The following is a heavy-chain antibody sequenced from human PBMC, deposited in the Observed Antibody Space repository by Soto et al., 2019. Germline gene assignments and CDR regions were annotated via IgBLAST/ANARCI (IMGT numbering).Heavy chain of an antibody. J-gene: IGHJ6*02. D-gene: IGHD4-4*01. CDR2: IYHSGST. CDR3: ARDSRRTVTTFARHYHYYYYYGMDV. Sequence: SETLSLTCAVSGGSISSGGYSWSWIRQPPGKGLEWIGYIYHSGSTYYNPSLKSRVTISVDRSKNQFSLKLSSVTAADTAVYYCARDSRRTVTTFARHYHYYYYYGMDVWGQGTTVTVSS. CDR1: GGSISSGGYS. V-gene: IGHV4-30-2*01.